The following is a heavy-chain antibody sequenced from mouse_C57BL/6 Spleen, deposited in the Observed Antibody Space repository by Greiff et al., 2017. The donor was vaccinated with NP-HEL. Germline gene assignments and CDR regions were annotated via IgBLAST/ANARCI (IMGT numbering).Heavy chain of an antibody. Sequence: QVQLQQSGAELVKPGASVKISCKASGYAFSSYWMNWVKQRPGKGLEWIGQIYPGDGDTNYNGKFKGKATLTADKSSSTAYMQLSSLTSEDSAVYFCARGVTTGVEDYWGQGTTLTVSS. CDR2: IYPGDGDT. CDR1: GYAFSSYW. D-gene: IGHD1-1*01. CDR3: ARGVTTGVEDY. J-gene: IGHJ2*01. V-gene: IGHV1-80*01.